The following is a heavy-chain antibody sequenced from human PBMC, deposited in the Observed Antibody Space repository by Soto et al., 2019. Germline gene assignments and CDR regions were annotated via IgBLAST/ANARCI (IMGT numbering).Heavy chain of an antibody. CDR3: ASGRGRGQQLAQFDY. CDR1: GFTFSSYA. D-gene: IGHD6-13*01. CDR2: ISYDGSNK. V-gene: IGHV3-30*14. J-gene: IGHJ4*02. Sequence: QVQLVESGGGVVQPGRSLRLSCAASGFTFSSYAMHWVRQAPGKGLEWVAVISYDGSNKYYADSVKGRFTISRDNSKSTVDLEMTSVRAKDTAVYFGASGRGRGQQLAQFDYRGQRALVIVSS.